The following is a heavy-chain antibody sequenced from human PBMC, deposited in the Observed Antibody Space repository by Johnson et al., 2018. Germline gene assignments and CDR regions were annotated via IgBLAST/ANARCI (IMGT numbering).Heavy chain of an antibody. CDR2: ISGSGSST. V-gene: IGHV3-23*04. Sequence: VQLVESGGGLVQPGGSLRLSCAASGFIFTSYAMTWVRQAPGQRLEWVSTISGSGSSTYYADSVKGRFTISRGNSKNTVYLQMNSLGAEDTAVYYWAKGVKVVHYNMDVWGQGTTVTVSS. J-gene: IGHJ6*02. CDR3: AKGVKVVHYNMDV. CDR1: GFIFTSYA. D-gene: IGHD2-15*01.